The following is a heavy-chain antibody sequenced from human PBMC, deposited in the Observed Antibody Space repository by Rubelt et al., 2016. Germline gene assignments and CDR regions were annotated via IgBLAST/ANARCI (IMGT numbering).Heavy chain of an antibody. V-gene: IGHV1-2*06. J-gene: IGHJ4*02. CDR1: TDYY. D-gene: IGHD3-10*01. CDR2: INPNNGGT. Sequence: TDYYMHWVRQAPGQGLEWMGRINPNNGGTNYAQKFQGRVTMTRDTSISTAYMELSRLRSDDTAVFYCARDNYYGSGTNYWGQGTLVTVSS. CDR3: ARDNYYGSGTNY.